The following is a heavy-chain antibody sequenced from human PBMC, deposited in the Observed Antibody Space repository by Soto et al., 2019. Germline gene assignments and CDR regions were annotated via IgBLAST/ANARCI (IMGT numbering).Heavy chain of an antibody. CDR1: GFTFSSYA. J-gene: IGHJ3*02. Sequence: GGSLRLSCAASGFTFSSYAMSWVRQAPGKGLEWVSAISGSGGSTYYADSVKGRFTISRDNSKNTLYLQMNSLRAEDTAVYYCAKDLLPYSSSLGNAFDIWGQGTMVTVSS. CDR3: AKDLLPYSSSLGNAFDI. V-gene: IGHV3-23*01. CDR2: ISGSGGST. D-gene: IGHD6-13*01.